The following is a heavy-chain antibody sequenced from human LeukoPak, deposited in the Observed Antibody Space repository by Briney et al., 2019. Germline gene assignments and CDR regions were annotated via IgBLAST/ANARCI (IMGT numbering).Heavy chain of an antibody. D-gene: IGHD1-26*01. Sequence: SGPTLVKPTQTLTLTCTFSGVSLSTSRAHVVWIRQPPGKALEWLALISWNDDKRYSPSLKSRLTMTKDTSKKQVVLTMTNMDPPNTATYYCSHSPPQVGWLSWGQGTLVTVSS. CDR3: SHSPPQVGWLS. CDR1: GVSLSTSRAH. V-gene: IGHV2-5*01. CDR2: ISWNDDK. J-gene: IGHJ5*02.